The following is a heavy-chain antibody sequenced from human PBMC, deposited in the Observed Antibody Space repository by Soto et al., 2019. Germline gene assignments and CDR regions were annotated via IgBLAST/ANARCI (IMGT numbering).Heavy chain of an antibody. CDR3: ARVLRGWFDP. J-gene: IGHJ5*02. CDR2: ISHSGIT. CDR1: GGSITSANW. Sequence: SETLSLTCTVSGGSITSANWWTWVRQPPGGGLEWIGEISHSGITNYKASLKSRVTMSVDKTKNDVSLKLTSVTAADTAVYYCARVLRGWFDPWGQGTPVTVSS. V-gene: IGHV4-4*02.